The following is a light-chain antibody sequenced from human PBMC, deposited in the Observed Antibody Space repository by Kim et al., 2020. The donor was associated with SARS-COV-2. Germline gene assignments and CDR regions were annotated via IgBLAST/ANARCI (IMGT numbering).Light chain of an antibody. Sequence: EIVLTQSPGTLSLSPGERATLSCRASQSVSSSYLAWYQQKPGQAPRLLIYGASSRATGILDRFSGSGSGTDFTLTISRLEPEDFAVYYCQQYGSSPPNTFGQGTKLEI. CDR2: GAS. J-gene: IGKJ2*01. CDR1: QSVSSSY. V-gene: IGKV3-20*01. CDR3: QQYGSSPPNT.